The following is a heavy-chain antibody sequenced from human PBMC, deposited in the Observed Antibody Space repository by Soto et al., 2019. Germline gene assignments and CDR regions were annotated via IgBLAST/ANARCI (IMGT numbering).Heavy chain of an antibody. CDR2: INHSGST. CDR3: ARVFRVTMVRGFPRGGNAHFDY. Sequence: QVQLQQWGAGLLKPSETLSLTCAVYGGSFSGYYWSWIRQPPGKGLEWIGEINHSGSTNYNPSLKSRVTISVDPSKNQFSLKLSSVTAADTAVYYCARVFRVTMVRGFPRGGNAHFDYWGQGTLVTVSS. J-gene: IGHJ4*02. D-gene: IGHD3-10*01. V-gene: IGHV4-34*01. CDR1: GGSFSGYY.